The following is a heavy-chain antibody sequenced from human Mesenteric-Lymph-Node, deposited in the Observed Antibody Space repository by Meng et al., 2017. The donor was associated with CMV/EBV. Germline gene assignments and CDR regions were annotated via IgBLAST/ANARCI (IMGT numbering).Heavy chain of an antibody. V-gene: IGHV3-66*01. J-gene: IGHJ3*02. CDR1: GFTVSSSY. CDR2: IYRGGST. D-gene: IGHD3-10*01. Sequence: GESLKISCAASGFTVSSSYMAWVRQAPGKGLEWVSVIYRGGSTYYADSVKGRFTVSRDNSKNTMYLQMNSLRAEDTAVYYCAKGFHPPIWGQGTMVTVSS. CDR3: AKGFHPPI.